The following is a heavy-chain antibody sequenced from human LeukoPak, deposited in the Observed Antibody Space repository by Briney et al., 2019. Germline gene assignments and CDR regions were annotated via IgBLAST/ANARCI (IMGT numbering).Heavy chain of an antibody. Sequence: GGSLRLSCAASGFTFSSYGMHWVRQAPGKGLEWVAVISYDGSNKYYADSVKGRFTISRDNSKNTLYLQMNSLRAEDTAVYYCAKDPTGITIFGVVSPNYYYYGMDVWGQGTTVTVSS. D-gene: IGHD3-3*01. CDR3: AKDPTGITIFGVVSPNYYYYGMDV. V-gene: IGHV3-30*18. CDR1: GFTFSSYG. J-gene: IGHJ6*02. CDR2: ISYDGSNK.